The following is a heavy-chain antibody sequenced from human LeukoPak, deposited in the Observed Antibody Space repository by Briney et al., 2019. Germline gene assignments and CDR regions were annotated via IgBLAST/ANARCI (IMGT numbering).Heavy chain of an antibody. D-gene: IGHD3-10*01. V-gene: IGHV3-30*15. CDR2: ISYDGSNN. J-gene: IGHJ4*02. CDR1: GFTFSSYT. Sequence: GGSLRLSCAASGFTFSSYTMHWVRQAPGKGLEWVATISYDGSNNYFADSVKGRFTISRDNSKNTVYLQMSSLGPEDTAVYYCARSDWCHMVRGDNKLDFWGQGTLVTVSS. CDR3: ARSDWCHMVRGDNKLDF.